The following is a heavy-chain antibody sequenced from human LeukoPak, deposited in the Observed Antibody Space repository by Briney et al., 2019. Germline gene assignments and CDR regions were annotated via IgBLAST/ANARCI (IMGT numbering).Heavy chain of an antibody. J-gene: IGHJ4*02. CDR3: ARQTGSGLFTLP. Sequence: SETLSLTCTVSGVSISSSNSYWGWIRQPPGKGLEWIGSIYYTGNTYYNASHKSRVTISIDTSKNQISLRLTSVTAADTAMYYCARQTGSGLFTLPGGQGTLVTVSS. V-gene: IGHV4-39*01. CDR1: GVSISSSNSY. CDR2: IYYTGNT. D-gene: IGHD3/OR15-3a*01.